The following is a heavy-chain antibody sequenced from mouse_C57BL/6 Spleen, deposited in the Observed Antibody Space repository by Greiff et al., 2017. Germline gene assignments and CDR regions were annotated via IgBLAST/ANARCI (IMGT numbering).Heavy chain of an antibody. Sequence: VKLMESGPGQVATTTSLSITCTVSGFSLTSYGVDWVRQPPGKGLEWLGVIWGGGSTNYNSALMSRLSISKDNSKSQVFLKMNSLQTDDTAMYYCAKRTAQATFAYWGQGTLVTVSA. CDR3: AKRTAQATFAY. D-gene: IGHD3-2*02. V-gene: IGHV2-9*01. CDR1: GFSLTSYG. CDR2: IWGGGST. J-gene: IGHJ3*01.